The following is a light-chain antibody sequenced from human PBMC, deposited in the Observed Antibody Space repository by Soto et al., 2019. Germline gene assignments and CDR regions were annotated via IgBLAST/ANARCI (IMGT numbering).Light chain of an antibody. CDR1: QSVSSSY. V-gene: IGKV3-20*01. CDR3: QQYGSSRGT. Sequence: EIVLTQSPGTLSWSPGERATLSCRASQSVSSSYLAWYQQKPGQAPRLLICGASSRATGIPDRFSGSGSGTDFSLTISRLEPEDFAVYYCQQYGSSRGTFGQGTKVAIK. J-gene: IGKJ1*01. CDR2: GAS.